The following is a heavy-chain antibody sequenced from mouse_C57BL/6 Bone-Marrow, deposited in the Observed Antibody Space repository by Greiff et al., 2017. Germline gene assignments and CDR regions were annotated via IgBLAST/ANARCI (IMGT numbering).Heavy chain of an antibody. V-gene: IGHV1-82*01. CDR1: GYAFSSSW. D-gene: IGHD2-5*01. Sequence: QVQLKQSGPELVKPGASVKISCKASGYAFSSSWMNWVKQRPGKGLEWIGRIYPGDGDTNYNGKFKGKATLTADKSSSTAYMQLSSLTSEDSAVYCCARYSNTWFAYWGQGTLVTVSA. CDR2: IYPGDGDT. J-gene: IGHJ3*01. CDR3: ARYSNTWFAY.